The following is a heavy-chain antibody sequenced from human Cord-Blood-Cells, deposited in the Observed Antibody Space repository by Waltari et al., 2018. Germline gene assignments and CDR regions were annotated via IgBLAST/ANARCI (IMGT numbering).Heavy chain of an antibody. D-gene: IGHD6-13*01. Sequence: EVQLLESGGGLVQPGGSLRLSCAASGFTFSSHAMSCVRQAPWKGLEWVSAISGSGGSTYYADSVKGRFTISRDNSKNTLYLQMNSLRAEDTAVYYCAKDLTAGEVWYSSSWYASDYWGQGTLVTVSS. CDR3: AKDLTAGEVWYSSSWYASDY. V-gene: IGHV3-23*01. J-gene: IGHJ4*02. CDR2: ISGSGGST. CDR1: GFTFSSHA.